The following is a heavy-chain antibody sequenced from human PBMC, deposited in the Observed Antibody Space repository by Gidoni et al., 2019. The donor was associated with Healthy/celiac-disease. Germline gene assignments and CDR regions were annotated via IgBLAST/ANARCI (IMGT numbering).Heavy chain of an antibody. CDR1: GFTFSSYS. CDR2: ISSSSSYI. D-gene: IGHD1-26*01. CDR3: ARGGGSGSYWWYFQH. Sequence: EVQLVESGGGLVKPGGSLRLSCAASGFTFSSYSMNWVRQAPGKGLEWVSSISSSSSYIYYADSVKGRFTISRDNAKNSLYLQMNSLRAEDTAVYYCARGGGSGSYWWYFQHWGQGTLVTVSS. V-gene: IGHV3-21*01. J-gene: IGHJ1*01.